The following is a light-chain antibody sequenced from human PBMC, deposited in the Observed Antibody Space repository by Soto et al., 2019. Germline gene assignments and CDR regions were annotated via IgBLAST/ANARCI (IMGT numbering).Light chain of an antibody. J-gene: IGLJ1*01. CDR2: AVS. CDR3: SSYTSDSSYV. CDR1: SGDVGLYDY. V-gene: IGLV2-14*01. Sequence: QSVLTQPASVSGSPGQSITISCTGTSGDVGLYDYVSWYQQHPGKAPQLMIYAVSNRPSGVSNRFSASKSGNTASLFISGLQAEDDADYYCSSYTSDSSYVFXSGTKLTVL.